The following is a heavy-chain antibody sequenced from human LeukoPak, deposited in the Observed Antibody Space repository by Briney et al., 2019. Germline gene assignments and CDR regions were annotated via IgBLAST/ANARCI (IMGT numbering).Heavy chain of an antibody. D-gene: IGHD6-13*01. V-gene: IGHV4-34*01. CDR3: ARGLLAAAGTGSWFDP. J-gene: IGHJ5*02. CDR2: INHSGST. Sequence: PSETLSLTCAVYGGSFSGYYWSWIRQPPGKGLEWIGEINHSGSTNYNPSLKSRVTISVDTSKNQFSLKLSSVTAADTAVYYCARGLLAAAGTGSWFDPWGQGTLVTVSS. CDR1: GGSFSGYY.